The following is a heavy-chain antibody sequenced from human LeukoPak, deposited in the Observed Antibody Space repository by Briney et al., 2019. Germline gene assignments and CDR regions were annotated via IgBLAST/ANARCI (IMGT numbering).Heavy chain of an antibody. CDR3: ARDHRLWVMVRGVLDY. D-gene: IGHD3-10*01. J-gene: IGHJ4*02. CDR2: ISYDGSNK. CDR1: GFTFSNYW. V-gene: IGHV3-30-3*01. Sequence: GGSLRLSCAVSGFTFSNYWMSWVRQAPGKGLEWVAVISYDGSNKYYADSVKGRFTISRDNSKNTLYLQMNSLRAEDTAVYYCARDHRLWVMVRGVLDYWGQGTLVTVSS.